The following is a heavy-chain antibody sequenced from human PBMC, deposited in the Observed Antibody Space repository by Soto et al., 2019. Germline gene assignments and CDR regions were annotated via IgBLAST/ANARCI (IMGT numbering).Heavy chain of an antibody. J-gene: IGHJ5*02. V-gene: IGHV3-23*01. CDR2: ISASGAAT. CDR3: ARCAVLSTTSGGWCNCFDP. CDR1: EFTFSNYA. D-gene: IGHD2-21*01. Sequence: EVQLLESGGGLVQPGGSLRLSCTASEFTFSNYAMSWVRQAPGKGLEWVSAISASGAATYYVDSVKGRFTISRDNSKNTLYLQMNSLRAEYTGVYYCARCAVLSTTSGGWCNCFDPWCQGTLVTVSS.